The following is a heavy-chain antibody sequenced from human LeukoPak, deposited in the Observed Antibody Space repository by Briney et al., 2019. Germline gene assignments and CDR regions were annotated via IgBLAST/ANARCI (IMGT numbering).Heavy chain of an antibody. J-gene: IGHJ6*03. CDR1: GYTFTSYG. D-gene: IGHD3-10*01. CDR2: ISAYNGNT. Sequence: ASVKVSCKASGYTFTSYGISWVRQAPGQGLEWMGWISAYNGNTNYAQKLQGRVTMTTDTSTSTAYMELRSLRSDDTAVYYCARDVNGGSGSYYNIPYYYYYMDVWGKGTTVTVSS. CDR3: ARDVNGGSGSYYNIPYYYYYMDV. V-gene: IGHV1-18*01.